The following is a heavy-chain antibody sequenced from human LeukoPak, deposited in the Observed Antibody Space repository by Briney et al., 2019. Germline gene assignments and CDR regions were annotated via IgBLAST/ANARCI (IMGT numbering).Heavy chain of an antibody. D-gene: IGHD1-7*01. CDR3: ARGPNWNYVVPLDY. CDR2: MNPNSGNT. J-gene: IGHJ4*02. CDR1: GYTFTSYD. Sequence: ASVKVSCKASGYTFTSYDINWVRQAPGQGLEWMGWMNPNSGNTGYSQKFQGRLTMTWNTSISTAYMELSSLRSEDTAVYYCARGPNWNYVVPLDYWGQGTLVTVSS. V-gene: IGHV1-8*01.